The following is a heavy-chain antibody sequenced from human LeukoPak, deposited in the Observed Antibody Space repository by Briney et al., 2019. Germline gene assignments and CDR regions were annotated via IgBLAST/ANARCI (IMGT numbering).Heavy chain of an antibody. J-gene: IGHJ4*02. CDR2: IYYSGST. D-gene: IGHD5-18*01. Sequence: SETLSLTCTVSGGSISSYYWSWIRQPPGKGPEWIGYIYYSGSTNYNPSLKSRVTISVDTSKNQFPLKLSSVTAADTAVYYCARMGIQLWKFDYWGQGTLVTVTS. V-gene: IGHV4-59*01. CDR1: GGSISSYY. CDR3: ARMGIQLWKFDY.